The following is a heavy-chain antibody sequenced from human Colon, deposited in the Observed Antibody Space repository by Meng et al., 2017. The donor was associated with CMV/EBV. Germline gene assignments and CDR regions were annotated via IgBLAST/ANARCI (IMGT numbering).Heavy chain of an antibody. CDR1: GFSLRTPEVG. CDR3: AHGRGWLTDY. D-gene: IGHD6-19*01. Sequence: QITLTQSGPTRVKPTPTLTLTCTFSGFSLRTPEVGVHWIRQPPGKALEWLALIYWDDDNQFRPSLKNRITITKDTSKNQVVLTMTNMDPVDTATYYCAHGRGWLTDYWGQGTLVTVSS. V-gene: IGHV2-5*02. CDR2: IYWDDDN. J-gene: IGHJ4*02.